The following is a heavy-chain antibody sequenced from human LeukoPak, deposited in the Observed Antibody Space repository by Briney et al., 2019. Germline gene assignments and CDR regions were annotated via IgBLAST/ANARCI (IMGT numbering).Heavy chain of an antibody. V-gene: IGHV3-21*01. Sequence: RGSLRLSCAASGFTFSSYSMNWVRQAPGKGLEWVSSISSSSSYIYYADSVKGRFTISRDNAKNSLYLQMNSLRAEDTAVYYCARDYCSSTSCYPSWFDPWGQGTLVTVSS. D-gene: IGHD2-2*01. CDR1: GFTFSSYS. CDR3: ARDYCSSTSCYPSWFDP. J-gene: IGHJ5*02. CDR2: ISSSSSYI.